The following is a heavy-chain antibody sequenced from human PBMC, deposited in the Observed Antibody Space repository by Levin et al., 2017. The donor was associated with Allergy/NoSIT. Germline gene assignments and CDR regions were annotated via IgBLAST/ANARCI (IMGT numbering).Heavy chain of an antibody. CDR2: ISYDGSNK. Sequence: PGGSLRLSCAASGFTFSSYAMHWVRQAPGKGLEWVAVISYDGSNKYYADSVKGRFTISRDNSKNTLYLQMNSLRAEDTAVYYCARDPTWGDDYIWGSYRYFDYWGQGTLVTVSS. D-gene: IGHD3-16*02. V-gene: IGHV3-30-3*01. J-gene: IGHJ4*02. CDR1: GFTFSSYA. CDR3: ARDPTWGDDYIWGSYRYFDY.